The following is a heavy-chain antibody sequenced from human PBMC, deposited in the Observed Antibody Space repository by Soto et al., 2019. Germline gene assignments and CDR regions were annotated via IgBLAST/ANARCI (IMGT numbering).Heavy chain of an antibody. V-gene: IGHV3-15*01. J-gene: IGHJ6*02. CDR2: IKSKTDGGTT. Sequence: PGGSLRLSCAASGFTFSNAWMSWVRQAPGKGLEWVGRIKSKTDGGTTDYAAPVKGRFTISRDDSKNTLYLQMNSLKTEDTAVYYCARGAVATITWDYYYGMDVWGQGTTVTVSS. D-gene: IGHD5-12*01. CDR3: ARGAVATITWDYYYGMDV. CDR1: GFTFSNAW.